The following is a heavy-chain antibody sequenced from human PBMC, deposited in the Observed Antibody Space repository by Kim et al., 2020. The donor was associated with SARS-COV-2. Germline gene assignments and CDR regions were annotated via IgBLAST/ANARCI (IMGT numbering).Heavy chain of an antibody. CDR1: GGSISSGDYY. Sequence: SETLSLTCTVSGGSISSGDYYWSWIRQPPGKGLEWIGYIYYSGSTYYNPPLKSRVTISVDTSKNQFSLKLSSVTAADTAVYYCARVRFSITIFGVVTRLFDYWGQGTLVTVSS. D-gene: IGHD3-3*01. J-gene: IGHJ4*02. CDR2: IYYSGST. CDR3: ARVRFSITIFGVVTRLFDY. V-gene: IGHV4-30-4*01.